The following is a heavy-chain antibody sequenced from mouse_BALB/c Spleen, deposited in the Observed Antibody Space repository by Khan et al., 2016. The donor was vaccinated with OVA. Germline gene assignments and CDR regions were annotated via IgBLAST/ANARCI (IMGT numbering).Heavy chain of an antibody. V-gene: IGHV3-2*02. D-gene: IGHD1-1*01. CDR2: ISYSDST. J-gene: IGHJ4*01. CDR1: GYSITSDYA. Sequence: EVQLQESGPGLVKPSQSLSLTCTVTGYSITSDYAWNWIRQFPGNKLEWMGYISYSDSTSYNPSLKSRISITRDTSKNQFFLQLNSVTTEDTATYYCARDYGSSYAMDYWGQGTSVTVSS. CDR3: ARDYGSSYAMDY.